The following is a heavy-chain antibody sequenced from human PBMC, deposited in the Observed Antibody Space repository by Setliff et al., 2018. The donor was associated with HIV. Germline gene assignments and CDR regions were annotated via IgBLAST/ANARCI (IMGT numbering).Heavy chain of an antibody. J-gene: IGHJ6*03. V-gene: IGHV5-10-1*01. Sequence: PGESLTLSCKGSGYSFTSYWISWVRQMPGKGLEWVGRIDPSDSYTNYSPSFQGHVTISADKSISTAYLQWSSLKASDTAMYYCATTRGYCSGGSCYSPPYMDVWGKGTKVTVSS. CDR1: GYSFTSYW. D-gene: IGHD2-15*01. CDR3: ATTRGYCSGGSCYSPPYMDV. CDR2: IDPSDSYT.